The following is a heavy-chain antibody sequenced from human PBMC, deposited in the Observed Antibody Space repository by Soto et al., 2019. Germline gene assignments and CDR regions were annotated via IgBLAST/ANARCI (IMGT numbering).Heavy chain of an antibody. V-gene: IGHV4-31*03. D-gene: IGHD3-22*01. J-gene: IGHJ6*02. CDR1: GGSISSGGYY. CDR2: IYYSGST. Sequence: QVQLQESGPGLVKPSQTLSLTCTVSGGSISSGGYYWSWIRQHPGKGLEWIGYIYYSGSTYYNPSLKSRVTISVDTSKNQFSLKLSSVTAADTAVYYCARAEYYYDSSGYPSGYYYGMDVWGQGTTVTVSS. CDR3: ARAEYYYDSSGYPSGYYYGMDV.